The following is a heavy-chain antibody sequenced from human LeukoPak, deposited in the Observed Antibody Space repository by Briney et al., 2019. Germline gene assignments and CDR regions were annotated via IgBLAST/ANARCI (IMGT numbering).Heavy chain of an antibody. CDR3: ARGSSGSFDF. Sequence: SQTLSLTCDISGDSVSGNIVAWNWIRQSPSRGLEWLGRTNYRSKWYNDYAVSVRGRITINPDTSKNRFSLQLDSVTPEDTAVYYCARGSSGSFDFWGQGTLVTVSS. CDR1: GDSVSGNIVA. D-gene: IGHD6-19*01. J-gene: IGHJ4*02. CDR2: TNYRSKWYN. V-gene: IGHV6-1*01.